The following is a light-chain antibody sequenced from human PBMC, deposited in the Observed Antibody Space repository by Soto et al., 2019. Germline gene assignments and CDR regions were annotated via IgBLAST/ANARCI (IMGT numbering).Light chain of an antibody. J-gene: IGLJ1*01. CDR3: SSYAGYNSYV. CDR2: EVS. Sequence: QSVLTQPPSASGSPGQSVTISCTGTSSDVGGYNYVSWYQQHPGKAPKLMIYEVSKRPSGVPDRFSGSKFGNAASLTVSGLQAEEEADYYCSSYAGYNSYVFGTGTKLTVL. CDR1: SSDVGGYNY. V-gene: IGLV2-8*01.